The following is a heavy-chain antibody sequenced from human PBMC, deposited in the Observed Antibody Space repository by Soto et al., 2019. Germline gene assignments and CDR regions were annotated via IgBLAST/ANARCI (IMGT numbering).Heavy chain of an antibody. CDR2: IWNDGSNK. V-gene: IGHV3-33*01. CDR3: ASDSGPDGFDP. D-gene: IGHD3-10*01. Sequence: QVQLVESGGGVVQPGRSLRLSCAASGFTFSSYGMHWVRQAPGKGLEWVAVIWNDGSNKYYADSVKGRFTISRDNSKNTLYLQMNSLRAEDTPVYYCASDSGPDGFDPWGQGTLVTVSS. CDR1: GFTFSSYG. J-gene: IGHJ5*02.